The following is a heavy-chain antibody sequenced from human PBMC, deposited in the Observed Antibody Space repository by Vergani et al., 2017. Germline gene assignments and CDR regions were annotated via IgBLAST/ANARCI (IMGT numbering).Heavy chain of an antibody. V-gene: IGHV4-59*01. CDR3: ARDLSRGWYPILSSYYYYYGMDV. CDR2: IYYSGST. CDR1: GGSISSYY. Sequence: QVQLQESGPGLVKPSETLSLTCTVSGGSISSYYWSWIRQPPGKGLEWIGYIYYSGSTNYNPSLKSRVTISVDTSNNQFSLKLSAVTAADKAVYYCARDLSRGWYPILSSYYYYYGMDVWGQGTTVTVSS. D-gene: IGHD6-19*01. J-gene: IGHJ6*02.